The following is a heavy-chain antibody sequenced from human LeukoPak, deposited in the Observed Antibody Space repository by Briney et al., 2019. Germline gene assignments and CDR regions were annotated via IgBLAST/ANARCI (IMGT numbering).Heavy chain of an antibody. D-gene: IGHD3-10*01. CDR1: GFTFSSYW. V-gene: IGHV3-74*01. CDR2: INSDGSST. J-gene: IGHJ3*02. CDR3: ARANYYGSGRAAFDI. Sequence: GGSLRLSCAASGFTFSSYWMHWVRQAPGKGLMWVSRINSDGSSTSYADSVKGRFTISRDNAKNTLYLQMNSLRAEDTAVYYCARANYYGSGRAAFDIWGQGTMVTVSS.